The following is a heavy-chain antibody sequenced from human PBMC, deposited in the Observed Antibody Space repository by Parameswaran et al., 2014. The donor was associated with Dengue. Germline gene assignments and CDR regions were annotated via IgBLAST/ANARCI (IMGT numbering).Heavy chain of an antibody. J-gene: IGHJ4*02. CDR2: IIPIFGTA. V-gene: IGHV1-69*13. CDR3: ARSNYYDSSGYTFDY. Sequence: ASVKVSCKASGGTFSSYAISWVRQAPGQGLEWMGGIIPIFGTANYAQKFQGRVTITADESTSTAYMEPSSLRSEDTAVYYCARSNYYDSSGYTFDYWGQGTLVTVSS. D-gene: IGHD3-22*01. CDR1: GGTFSSYA.